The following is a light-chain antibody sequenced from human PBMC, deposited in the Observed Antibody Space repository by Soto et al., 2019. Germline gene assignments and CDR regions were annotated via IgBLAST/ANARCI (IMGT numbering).Light chain of an antibody. J-gene: IGKJ1*01. CDR3: QQYGSSPLT. CDR1: KSVSSSY. CDR2: GAS. V-gene: IGKV3-20*01. Sequence: ELVLTQSPGTLSLSPGERATLSCRASKSVSSSYLAWYQQKPGQPPRLPIYGASSRATGIPDRFSGSGSGTDFTLTISRLEPEDFAVYYCQQYGSSPLTFCQGTKVEIK.